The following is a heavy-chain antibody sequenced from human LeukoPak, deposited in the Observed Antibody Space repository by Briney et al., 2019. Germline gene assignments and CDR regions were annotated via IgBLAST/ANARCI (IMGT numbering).Heavy chain of an antibody. V-gene: IGHV3-33*01. CDR1: GFTFSSFG. J-gene: IGHJ4*02. CDR2: IWYDGSNK. Sequence: PGRSLRLSCAASGFTFSSFGMHWVRQALGKGLEWVAVIWYDGSNKYYADSVKGRFTISRDNSKNTLYLQMNSLRAGDTAVYYCARTLRGYSAYDSSFDYWGQGTLVTVSS. CDR3: ARTLRGYSAYDSSFDY. D-gene: IGHD5-12*01.